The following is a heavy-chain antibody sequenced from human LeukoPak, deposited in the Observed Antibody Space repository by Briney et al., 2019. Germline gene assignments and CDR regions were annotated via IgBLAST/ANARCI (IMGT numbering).Heavy chain of an antibody. Sequence: SQTLSLTCTVSGGSINSGTYYWSWIRQPAGKGLEWIGHMYSGGSTNYNPSLKSRVTISVDTSKYQLSLKLSSVTAADTAVYYCARGSYCGETRCHGYYCMDVWGKGTTVTVSS. CDR2: MYSGGST. D-gene: IGHD2-21*01. CDR3: ARGSYCGETRCHGYYCMDV. V-gene: IGHV4-61*09. J-gene: IGHJ6*03. CDR1: GGSINSGTYY.